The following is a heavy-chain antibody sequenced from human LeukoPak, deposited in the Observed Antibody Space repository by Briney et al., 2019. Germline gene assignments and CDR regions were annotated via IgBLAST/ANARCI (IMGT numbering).Heavy chain of an antibody. CDR3: AKDGQWLVRWANWFDP. V-gene: IGHV3-30*02. Sequence: GGSLRPSCAASGFTFSSYGMHWVRQAPGKGLEWVAFIRYDGSNKYYADSVKGRFTISRDNSKNTLYLQMNSLRAEDTAVYYCAKDGQWLVRWANWFDPWGQGTLVTVSS. J-gene: IGHJ5*02. CDR1: GFTFSSYG. D-gene: IGHD6-19*01. CDR2: IRYDGSNK.